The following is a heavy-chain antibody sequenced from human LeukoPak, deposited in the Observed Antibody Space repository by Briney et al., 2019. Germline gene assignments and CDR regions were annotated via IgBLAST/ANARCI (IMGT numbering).Heavy chain of an antibody. V-gene: IGHV4-4*02. CDR1: GGSISSSNW. CDR3: ARDLQWLYYYYGTDV. D-gene: IGHD6-19*01. J-gene: IGHJ6*02. CDR2: IYHSGST. Sequence: SETLSLTCAVSGGSISSSNWWSWVRPPPGKGLEWIGEIYHSGSTNYNPSLKSRVTISVDKSKNQFSLKLSSVTAADTAVYYCARDLQWLYYYYGTDVWGQGTTVTVSS.